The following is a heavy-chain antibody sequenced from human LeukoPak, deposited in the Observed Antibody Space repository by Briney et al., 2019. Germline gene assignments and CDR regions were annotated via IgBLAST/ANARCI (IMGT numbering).Heavy chain of an antibody. V-gene: IGHV3-53*01. CDR1: GFSVTNNC. D-gene: IGHD5-24*01. CDR3: ARGGGYNFFDY. Sequence: GGSLRLSCAVSGFSVTNNCMSWVRQAPGKGLEWVSVFYVGGATYYADSVKGRFTISRDNSENTLYLQMKSLRAEDTAVYYCARGGGYNFFDYWGQGTLVTVSS. J-gene: IGHJ4*02. CDR2: FYVGGAT.